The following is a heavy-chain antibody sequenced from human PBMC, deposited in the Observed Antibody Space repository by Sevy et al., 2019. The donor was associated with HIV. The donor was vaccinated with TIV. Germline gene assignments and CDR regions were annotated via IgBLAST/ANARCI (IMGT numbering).Heavy chain of an antibody. CDR2: ISYDGNIE. Sequence: GGSLRLSCAASGFTFSTHAMHWVRQAPGKGLEWVAIISYDGNIEYYPDSVKGRLTSSRDDSKNTLYLQMNSLRSEDTALYYCARDLGYESTGYLPLFDNWGQGTLVTVSS. CDR1: GFTFSTHA. CDR3: ARDLGYESTGYLPLFDN. D-gene: IGHD3-22*01. V-gene: IGHV3-30-3*01. J-gene: IGHJ4*02.